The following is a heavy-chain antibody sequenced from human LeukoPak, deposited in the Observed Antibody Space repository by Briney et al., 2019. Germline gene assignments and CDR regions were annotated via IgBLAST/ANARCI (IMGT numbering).Heavy chain of an antibody. D-gene: IGHD1-1*01. J-gene: IGHJ3*02. Sequence: GGSLRLSCAASGFTFSSYGMQWVRQAPGKGLEWVAVIWYDGSNKYYADSVKGRFTISRDNSKNTLYLQMNSLRAEDTAVYYCAKDSWSRGDDAFDIWGQGTMVTVSS. CDR3: AKDSWSRGDDAFDI. CDR2: IWYDGSNK. V-gene: IGHV3-33*06. CDR1: GFTFSSYG.